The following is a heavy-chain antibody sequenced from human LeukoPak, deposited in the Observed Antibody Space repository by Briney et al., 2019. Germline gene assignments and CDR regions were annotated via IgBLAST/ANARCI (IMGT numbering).Heavy chain of an antibody. CDR1: GFTFSTYN. CDR3: ATLDYYDKSPRILDY. V-gene: IGHV3-21*01. J-gene: IGHJ4*02. D-gene: IGHD3-22*01. Sequence: GGSLRLSCAASGFTFSTYNMIWVRQAPGKGLEWVSSINRNGVFMFYADSVKGRFTISRDNAKNSLYVQMNSLRVEDTAVYYCATLDYYDKSPRILDYWGQGTLVTVSS. CDR2: INRNGVFM.